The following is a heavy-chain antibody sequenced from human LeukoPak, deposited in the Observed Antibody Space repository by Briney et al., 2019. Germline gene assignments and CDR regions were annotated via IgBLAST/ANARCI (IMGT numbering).Heavy chain of an antibody. D-gene: IGHD5-24*01. J-gene: IGHJ1*01. CDR3: ASGDGSPILVYFQH. CDR2: IIPIFGIA. CDR1: GGTFSSYA. V-gene: IGHV1-69*04. Sequence: ASVKVSCKASGGTFSSYAISWVRQAPGQGLEWMGRIIPIFGIANYAQKFQGRVTITADKSTSTAYMELSSLRSEDTAVYYCASGDGSPILVYFQHWGQGTLVTVSS.